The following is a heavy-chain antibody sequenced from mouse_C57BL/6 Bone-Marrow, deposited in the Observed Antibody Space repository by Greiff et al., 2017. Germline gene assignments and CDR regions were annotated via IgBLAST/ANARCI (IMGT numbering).Heavy chain of an antibody. CDR3: TTNYYGSSYLYYAMDY. CDR1: GFNIKDDY. J-gene: IGHJ4*01. Sequence: EVQLQQSGAELVRPGASVKLSCTASGFNIKDDYMHWVKQRPEQGLEWIGWIDPANGDTEYASKFQGKATITADTSSNTAYLQLSSLTSEDTAVYYCTTNYYGSSYLYYAMDYWGQGTSVTVSS. D-gene: IGHD1-1*01. V-gene: IGHV14-4*01. CDR2: IDPANGDT.